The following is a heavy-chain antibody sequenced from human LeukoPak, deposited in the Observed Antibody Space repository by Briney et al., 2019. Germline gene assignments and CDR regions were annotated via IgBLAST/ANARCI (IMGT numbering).Heavy chain of an antibody. D-gene: IGHD6-19*01. J-gene: IGHJ2*01. CDR1: GGSISSGGYS. Sequence: SETLSLTCAVSGGSISSGGYSWSWIRQPPGKGLEWIGYIYYSGSTYYNPSLKSRVTISVDTSKNQFSLKLGSVTAADTAVYYCARVAQKLERIAVAGTSEWRANWYFDLWGRGTLVTVSS. V-gene: IGHV4-30-4*07. CDR3: ARVAQKLERIAVAGTSEWRANWYFDL. CDR2: IYYSGST.